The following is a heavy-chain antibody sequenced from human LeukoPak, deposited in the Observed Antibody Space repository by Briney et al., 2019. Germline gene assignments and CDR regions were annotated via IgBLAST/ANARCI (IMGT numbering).Heavy chain of an antibody. CDR1: GFTCSSYA. V-gene: IGHV3-23*01. CDR2: ICGSGGST. CDR3: ANHHLGGLEIIVVVVAATGAFDY. Sequence: GGSLRLCCAAAGFTCSSYAMSWVRQAPGRGLEWVSAICGSGGSTYYADSVKGRFTISRDNSKNTLYLQMNSLRAEDTAVYYCANHHLGGLEIIVVVVAATGAFDYWGQGTLVTVSS. D-gene: IGHD2-15*01. J-gene: IGHJ4*02.